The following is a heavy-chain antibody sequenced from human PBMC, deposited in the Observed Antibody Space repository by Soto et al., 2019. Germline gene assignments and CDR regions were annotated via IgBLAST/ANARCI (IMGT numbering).Heavy chain of an antibody. CDR3: ATGGASRYDALDV. J-gene: IGHJ3*01. V-gene: IGHV3-9*01. D-gene: IGHD3-10*01. CDR1: ALIFDEYS. CDR2: VSLNSATI. Sequence: QSGQSLRLSCALDALIFDEYSMHWVRHVPGRGLEWVSTVSLNSATIAYADSVKGCFITSRDSATHSLYLQISSLRPEHTALYYCATGGASRYDALDVWGQGTTVTVSS.